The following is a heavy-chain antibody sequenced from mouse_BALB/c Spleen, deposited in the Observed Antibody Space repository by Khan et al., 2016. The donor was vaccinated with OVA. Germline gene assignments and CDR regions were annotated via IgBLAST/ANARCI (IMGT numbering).Heavy chain of an antibody. CDR3: TRLAYYYNSGEFDY. J-gene: IGHJ3*01. CDR2: ISSGGGYT. CDR1: GFTFSTYG. V-gene: IGHV5-6*01. Sequence: EVELVESGGDLVKPGGSLKLSCAASGFTFSTYGMSWVRQTPDKGLEWVAGISSGGGYTYYPDNVKGRFTISRDNAKNTLHLQMSSLRSEDTAMYYCTRLAYYYNSGEFDYWGQGTLVTVSA. D-gene: IGHD1-1*02.